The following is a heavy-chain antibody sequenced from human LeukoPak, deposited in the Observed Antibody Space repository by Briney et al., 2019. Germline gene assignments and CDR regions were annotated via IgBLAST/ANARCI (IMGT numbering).Heavy chain of an antibody. V-gene: IGHV3-74*01. CDR1: GFTLSSYW. CDR2: INGDGTST. J-gene: IGHJ6*02. CDR3: AREKSYYYYVMDV. Sequence: GGSLRLSCAASGFTLSSYWMHWVRQAPGGGLVWVSHINGDGTSTSYADSVKGRFTISRDNAKNTLYLQMNSLRAEDTAVYSCAREKSYYYYVMDVWGQGTTVTVSS.